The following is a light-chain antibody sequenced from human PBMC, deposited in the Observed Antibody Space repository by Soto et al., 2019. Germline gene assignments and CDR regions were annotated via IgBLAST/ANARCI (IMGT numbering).Light chain of an antibody. CDR1: QSVNSNY. CDR2: GIS. J-gene: IGKJ5*01. CDR3: QQHGQWPIT. Sequence: ETVVTRSPGTRSLSPVERATLSCTASQSVNSNYLAWYQQKTGHAPRLLRYGISKRATDIPDRFSGSGYGTEFNLTISSLQTEDFATYYCQQHGQWPITFGQGTRLEIK. V-gene: IGKV3-20*01.